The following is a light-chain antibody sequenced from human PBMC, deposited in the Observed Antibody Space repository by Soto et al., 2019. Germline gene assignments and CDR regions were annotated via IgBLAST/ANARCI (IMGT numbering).Light chain of an antibody. CDR3: QHYDSSPRT. V-gene: IGKV3-20*01. CDR2: GAS. J-gene: IGKJ1*01. CDR1: QSIPGSH. Sequence: EIVLTQSPGTLSLSPGERATLSCRASQSIPGSHLAWYQQKPGQAPRLLIYGASIRITGIPDRFSGSGSGTDFTLTIARLEPEDFAVFYCQHYDSSPRTFGQGTKVEIK.